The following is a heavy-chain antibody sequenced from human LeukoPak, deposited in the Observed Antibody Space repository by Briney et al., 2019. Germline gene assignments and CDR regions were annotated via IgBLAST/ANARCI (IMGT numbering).Heavy chain of an antibody. V-gene: IGHV1-2*02. J-gene: IGHJ4*02. Sequence: ASVKVSCKASGYTFTGYYMHWVRQAPGQGLEWMGWINPNSGGTNYAQKFQGRVTMTRDTSISTAYMELSRLRSDDTAVYYCARDFPYVAFVGFDYWGQGTLVTVSS. CDR3: ARDFPYVAFVGFDY. CDR2: INPNSGGT. D-gene: IGHD3-16*01. CDR1: GYTFTGYY.